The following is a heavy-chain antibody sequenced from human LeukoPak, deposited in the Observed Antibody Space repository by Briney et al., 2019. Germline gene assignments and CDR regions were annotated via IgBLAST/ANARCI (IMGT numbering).Heavy chain of an antibody. CDR2: IYTSGST. CDR1: GGSISSGSYC. J-gene: IGHJ4*02. V-gene: IGHV4-61*02. CDR3: ARDRVAAAGFFDY. D-gene: IGHD6-13*01. Sequence: SETLSLTCTVSGGSISSGSYCWSWIRQPAGKGLEWIGRIYTSGSTNYNPSLKSRVTISVDTSKNQFSLKLSSVTAADTAVYYCARDRVAAAGFFDYWGQGTLVTVSS.